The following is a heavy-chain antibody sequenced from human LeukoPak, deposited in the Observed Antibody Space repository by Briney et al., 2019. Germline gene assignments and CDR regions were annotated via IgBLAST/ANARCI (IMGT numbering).Heavy chain of an antibody. CDR3: ARAKLLWFGELMVGYFDY. V-gene: IGHV4-34*01. CDR1: GGSFSGYY. Sequence: SETLSLTCAVYGGSFSGYYWSWIRQPPGKGLEWIGEINHSGSTNYNPSLKSRVTISVDTSKNQFSLKLSSVTAADTAVYYCARAKLLWFGELMVGYFDYWGQGTLVTVSS. CDR2: INHSGST. D-gene: IGHD3-10*01. J-gene: IGHJ4*02.